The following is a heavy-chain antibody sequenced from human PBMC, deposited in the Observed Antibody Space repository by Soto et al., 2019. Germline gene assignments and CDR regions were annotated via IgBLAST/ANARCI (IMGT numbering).Heavy chain of an antibody. V-gene: IGHV3-21*01. J-gene: IGHJ6*02. CDR1: GFTFSSYS. D-gene: IGHD3-10*01. CDR2: ISSSSSYI. CDR3: ANQREGFGRGYYYYGMDV. Sequence: GGSLRLSCAASGFTFSSYSMNWVRQAPGKGLEWVSSISSSSSYIYYADSVKVRFTISRDNAKNSLYLQMNSLRAEDTTVYYCANQREGFGRGYYYYGMDVWGQGTTVTVSS.